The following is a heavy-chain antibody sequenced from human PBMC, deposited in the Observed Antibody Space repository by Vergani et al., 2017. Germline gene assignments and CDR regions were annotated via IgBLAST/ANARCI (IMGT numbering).Heavy chain of an antibody. V-gene: IGHV2-70*04. CDR2: IDWDDDK. Sequence: QVTLKESGPALVKPTQTLTLTCTFSGFSLSTSGMRVSWIRQPPGKALEWLARIDWDDDKFYSTSLKTRLTISKDTSKNQVVLTMTNMYPVDTATYYCARYSIAAAGNWFDPWGQGTLVTVSS. J-gene: IGHJ5*02. D-gene: IGHD6-13*01. CDR1: GFSLSTSGMR. CDR3: ARYSIAAAGNWFDP.